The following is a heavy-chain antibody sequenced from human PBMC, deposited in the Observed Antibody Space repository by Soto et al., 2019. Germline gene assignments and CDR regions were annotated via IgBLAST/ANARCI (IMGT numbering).Heavy chain of an antibody. Sequence: EVQLLESGGGLVQPGGSLRLSCAASEFTFSNYAMSWVRQAPGKGLEWVSAISYGGGTTYYADSVKGRFTISRDNSKNTLYRQMNSLRAEDPAVYYCATNPGYYSGSTGYPFDYCGQGTLVTVSS. D-gene: IGHD3-22*01. V-gene: IGHV3-23*01. CDR3: ATNPGYYSGSTGYPFDY. J-gene: IGHJ4*02. CDR2: ISYGGGTT. CDR1: EFTFSNYA.